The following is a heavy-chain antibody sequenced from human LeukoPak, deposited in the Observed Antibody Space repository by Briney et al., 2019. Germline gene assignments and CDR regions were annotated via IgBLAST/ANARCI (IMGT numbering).Heavy chain of an antibody. CDR1: GFTFSNAW. V-gene: IGHV3-15*07. CDR2: IRSNSDGGTI. CDR3: AKDSGNRLYSYADL. Sequence: PGGSLRLSCATSGFTFSNAWMNWVRQAPGKGLEWVGRIRSNSDGGTIDYAAPVKGRFTLSRDDSKTTLYLQMNSLQTEDTAVYYCAKDSGNRLYSYADLWGQGILVTVSS. D-gene: IGHD3-10*01. J-gene: IGHJ5*02.